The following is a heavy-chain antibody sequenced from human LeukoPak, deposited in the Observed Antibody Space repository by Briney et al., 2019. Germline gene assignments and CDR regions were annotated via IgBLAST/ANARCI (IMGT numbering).Heavy chain of an antibody. CDR3: ASLGYSGYDPGNH. CDR2: ISSSSSYI. V-gene: IGHV3-21*01. D-gene: IGHD5-12*01. CDR1: GFTFGSYS. J-gene: IGHJ5*02. Sequence: GGSLRLSCAASGFTFGSYSMNWVRQAPGKGLEWVSSISSSSSYIYYADSVKGRLTISRDNAKNSLYLQMNSLRAEDTAVYYCASLGYSGYDPGNHWGQGTLVTVSS.